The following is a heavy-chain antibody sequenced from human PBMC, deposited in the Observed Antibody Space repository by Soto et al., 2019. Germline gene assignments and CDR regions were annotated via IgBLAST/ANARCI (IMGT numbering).Heavy chain of an antibody. J-gene: IGHJ6*02. CDR2: IIPVFQTA. CDR1: GGLFSSYP. V-gene: IGHV1-69*13. D-gene: IGHD1-26*01. Sequence: GASVKVSCKASGGLFSSYPISWVRQVPGQGLEWMGGIIPVFQTAYYTQRFQGRVTITADESTNTAYMELRGLTSDDTAEYYCAKGGAIVAAGTRVYLYNAMDVWGQGTTVTVSS. CDR3: AKGGAIVAAGTRVYLYNAMDV.